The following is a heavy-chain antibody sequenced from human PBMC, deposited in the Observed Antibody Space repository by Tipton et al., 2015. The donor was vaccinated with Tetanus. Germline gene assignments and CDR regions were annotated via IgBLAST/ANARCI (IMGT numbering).Heavy chain of an antibody. D-gene: IGHD2/OR15-2a*01. Sequence: TLSLTCTVSGISVSTSDYYWSWVRQPPGKELEWIGTFYSGGSIFYNPSFKSRATISVDTPKNQISLRLTSVASADTAVYYCARHSSWFDPWGQGTLVTVSS. V-gene: IGHV4-39*01. CDR1: GISVSTSDYY. J-gene: IGHJ5*02. CDR3: ARHSSWFDP. CDR2: FYSGGSI.